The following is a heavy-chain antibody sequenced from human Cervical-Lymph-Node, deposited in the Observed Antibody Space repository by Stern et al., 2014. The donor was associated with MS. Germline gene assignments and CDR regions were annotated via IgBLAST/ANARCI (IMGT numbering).Heavy chain of an antibody. V-gene: IGHV4-59*01. CDR2: IYYSGST. J-gene: IGHJ6*02. D-gene: IGHD3-10*01. CDR1: AGSISDYY. CDR3: ARLAAITLVRGQSYYYHSMDV. Sequence: QVQLQESGPGLVKPSETLSLTCTVSAGSISDYYWSWIRQPPGRGLEWIGYIYYSGSTNYSPSLKSRVIISVDTSKNQFSLKLSSVTAADTAVYYCARLAAITLVRGQSYYYHSMDVWGQGTTVTVSS.